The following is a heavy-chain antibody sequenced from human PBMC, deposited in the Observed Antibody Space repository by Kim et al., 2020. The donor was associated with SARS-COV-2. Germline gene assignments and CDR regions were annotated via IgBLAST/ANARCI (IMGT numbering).Heavy chain of an antibody. CDR3: LRDKDWSSDY. CDR2: IYSADSRT. J-gene: IGHJ4*02. V-gene: IGHV5-51*01. D-gene: IGHD1-1*01. Sequence: GESLKISCKGSGYTFANYWIAWVRLMPGKGLEWMGIIYSADSRTVYSPSFRGQVTISVDKSISTAYLQWSSLKASDTAMYYCLRDKDWSSDYWGQGTLVTVSS. CDR1: GYTFANYW.